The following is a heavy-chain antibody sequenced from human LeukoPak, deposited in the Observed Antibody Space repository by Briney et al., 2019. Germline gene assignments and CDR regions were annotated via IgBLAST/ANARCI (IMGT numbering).Heavy chain of an antibody. CDR2: LSGGGTST. D-gene: IGHD3/OR15-3a*01. CDR3: AKVVTWTSFDY. J-gene: IGHJ4*02. CDR1: GFTFNSYA. V-gene: IGHV3-23*01. Sequence: GGSLRLSCAASGFTFNSYAMSWVRQAPGEGLEWVSTLSGGGTSTYYADSVKDRFTISRDNSKNTVYMQMNSLRVEDTAVYYCAKVVTWTSFDYWGQGTLVTVSS.